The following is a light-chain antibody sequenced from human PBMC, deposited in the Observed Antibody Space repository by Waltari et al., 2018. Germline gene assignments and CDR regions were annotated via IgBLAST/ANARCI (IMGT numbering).Light chain of an antibody. CDR3: QQYDSEIT. J-gene: IGKJ5*01. V-gene: IGKV1-5*03. Sequence: DIQMTQSPSTLSASVGDRVTITCRASQNIITYLAWYQQKPGRAPKLLIYKASSLESGVPSRFSGSGSGTEFTLTISSLEPDDFATYFCQQYDSEITFGQGTRLEIK. CDR1: QNIITY. CDR2: KAS.